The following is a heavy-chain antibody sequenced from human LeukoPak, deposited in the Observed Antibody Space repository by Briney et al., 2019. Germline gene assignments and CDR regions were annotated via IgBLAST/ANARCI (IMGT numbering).Heavy chain of an antibody. V-gene: IGHV3-74*01. Sequence: GGSLRLSCAASGFTFSTYCMHWVRQAPGKGPMWVSRICPDGTVTNYADSVKARFIISRDNARNTVYLQMNSLRAEDTAVYYCARAGYYDSSGYYYFDYWGQGTLVTVSS. CDR1: GFTFSTYC. J-gene: IGHJ4*02. CDR2: ICPDGTVT. D-gene: IGHD3-22*01. CDR3: ARAGYYDSSGYYYFDY.